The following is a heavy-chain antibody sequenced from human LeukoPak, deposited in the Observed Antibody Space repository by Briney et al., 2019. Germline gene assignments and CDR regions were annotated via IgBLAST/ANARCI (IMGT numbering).Heavy chain of an antibody. CDR2: TSSSDAGT. CDR1: GFTLSTYA. CDR3: AKDPYYDSSGYYLNGYFDY. V-gene: IGHV3-23*01. D-gene: IGHD3-22*01. J-gene: IGHJ4*02. Sequence: GGSLRLSCAASGFTLSTYAMSWVRQTPGKGLEWVAATSSSDAGTYHADSVRGRFTISRDNSKNTLYLQMNSLRAEDTAVYYCAKDPYYDSSGYYLNGYFDYWGQGTLVTVSS.